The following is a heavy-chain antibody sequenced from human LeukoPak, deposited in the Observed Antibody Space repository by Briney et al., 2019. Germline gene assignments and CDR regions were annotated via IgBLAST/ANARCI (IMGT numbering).Heavy chain of an antibody. J-gene: IGHJ4*02. CDR2: ISGSGDST. V-gene: IGHV3-23*01. CDR3: ARDLIGPAAGDFDY. D-gene: IGHD2-15*01. CDR1: GFTFSSYA. Sequence: GGSLRLSCAASGFTFSSYAMSWVRQAAGKGLEWVLTISGSGDSTYHADSVKGRFTISRDNSKNTLYLQMNSLRAEDTAIYYCARDLIGPAAGDFDYWGQGTLVTVSS.